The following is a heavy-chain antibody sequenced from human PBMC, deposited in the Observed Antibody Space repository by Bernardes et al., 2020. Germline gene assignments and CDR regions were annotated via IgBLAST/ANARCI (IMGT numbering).Heavy chain of an antibody. Sequence: GGSLRLSCAASEFTFSNYNMNWVRQAPGKGLEWVSSISDSSIYIYYADSVKGRFTISRDNAKNSLYLEMNSLRAEDTAVYYCARDGMHPSGWSPFDYWGQGTLVIVSS. CDR3: ARDGMHPSGWSPFDY. CDR2: ISDSSIYI. CDR1: EFTFSNYN. D-gene: IGHD6-19*01. J-gene: IGHJ4*02. V-gene: IGHV3-21*01.